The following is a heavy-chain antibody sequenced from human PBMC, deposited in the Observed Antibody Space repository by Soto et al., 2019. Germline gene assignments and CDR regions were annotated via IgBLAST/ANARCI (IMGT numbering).Heavy chain of an antibody. V-gene: IGHV4-4*07. CDR2: IYTSGST. CDR1: GGSISNYY. CDR3: ARQTTYSSSWFDY. Sequence: SETLSLTCTVSGGSISNYYWTWIRQPAGKGLEWIGRIYTSGSTNYNPSLKSRITLSVDTSKNQFSLKLSSVTAADTALYYCARQTTYSSSWFDYWGHGTLVTVSS. D-gene: IGHD2-2*01. J-gene: IGHJ5*01.